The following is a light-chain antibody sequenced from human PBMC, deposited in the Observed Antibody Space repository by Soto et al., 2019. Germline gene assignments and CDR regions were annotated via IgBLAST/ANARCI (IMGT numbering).Light chain of an antibody. V-gene: IGKV1-8*01. Sequence: AIRMTQSPSSFSASTGDRVTITCRASQGISSYLAWYQQKPGKAPKLLIYDASNLESGVPSRFSGSGSGTEFTLTISSLQPEDFAVYYCQQYENYWTFGQGTKVDIK. CDR2: DAS. J-gene: IGKJ1*01. CDR3: QQYENYWT. CDR1: QGISSY.